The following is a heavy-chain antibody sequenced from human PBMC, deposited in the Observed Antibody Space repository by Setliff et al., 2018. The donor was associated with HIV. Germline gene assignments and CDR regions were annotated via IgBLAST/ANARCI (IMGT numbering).Heavy chain of an antibody. V-gene: IGHV5-51*01. J-gene: IGHJ4*02. CDR1: GYSFTSYW. CDR2: IYPGDSDT. Sequence: GESLKISCKGSGYSFTSYWIGWVRQMPGKGLEWMGIIYPGDSDTRYSPSFQGQVPISADKSISTAYLQWSSLKASDTAMYYCARPSYYSSSWYGLDYWGQGTLVTVSS. D-gene: IGHD6-13*01. CDR3: ARPSYYSSSWYGLDY.